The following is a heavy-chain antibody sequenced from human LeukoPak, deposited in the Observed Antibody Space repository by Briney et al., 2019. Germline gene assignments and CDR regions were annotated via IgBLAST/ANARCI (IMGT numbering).Heavy chain of an antibody. CDR3: ATAAYNWNYYFDY. CDR1: GFSFSSYW. CDR2: IKQDGSEK. V-gene: IGHV3-7*01. J-gene: IGHJ4*02. Sequence: GGSLRLSCAASGFSFSSYWMSWVRQAPGKGLEWVANIKQDGSEKHYVDSVKGRFTISRDNAKDSLYPQMNSLRAEDTAVYYCATAAYNWNYYFDYWGQGTLVSVSS. D-gene: IGHD1-7*01.